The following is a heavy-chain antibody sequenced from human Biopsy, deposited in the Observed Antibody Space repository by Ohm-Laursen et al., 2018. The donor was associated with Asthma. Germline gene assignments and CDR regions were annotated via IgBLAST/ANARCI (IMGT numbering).Heavy chain of an antibody. CDR2: HDPEEGGT. Sequence: ASVKVSYKISGYTLTDLSMHWVRQAPGQGLEWMGGHDPEEGGTVNARRFQGRVTMTEDTSTDTAYMELSSLSSDDTAVYYCAPDFPKDYVRYNFQFWGQGTLVTVSS. D-gene: IGHD4-17*01. J-gene: IGHJ4*02. CDR1: GYTLTDLS. V-gene: IGHV1-24*01. CDR3: APDFPKDYVRYNFQF.